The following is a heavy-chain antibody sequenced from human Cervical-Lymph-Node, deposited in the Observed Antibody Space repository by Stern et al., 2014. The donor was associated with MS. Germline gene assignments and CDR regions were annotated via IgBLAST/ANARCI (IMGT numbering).Heavy chain of an antibody. CDR2: ISPRCGRT. D-gene: IGHD1-26*01. Sequence: VQLVQSGAEVKKPGASVKVSCKASGYTLTVFYIHWVRQAPGQGLEWMGRISPRCGRTTYAQSFKGRVTMTADTSKSADYMELSSLRAEDTAIYDCASGGEVDGGDVWGQGTTVTVFS. V-gene: IGHV1-46*01. CDR1: GYTLTVFY. CDR3: ASGGEVDGGDV. J-gene: IGHJ6*02.